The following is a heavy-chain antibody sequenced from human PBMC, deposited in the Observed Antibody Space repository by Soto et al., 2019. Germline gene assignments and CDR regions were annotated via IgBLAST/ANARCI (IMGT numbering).Heavy chain of an antibody. CDR2: ISGSGGST. V-gene: IGHV3-23*01. CDR3: AKVVEWELLGCNWFDP. Sequence: GGSLRLSCAASGFTFSSYAMSWVRQAPGKGLEWVSAISGSGGSTYYADSVKGRFTISRDNSKNTLYLQMNSLRAEDTAVYYCAKVVEWELLGCNWFDPWGQGTLVTVSS. CDR1: GFTFSSYA. D-gene: IGHD1-26*01. J-gene: IGHJ5*02.